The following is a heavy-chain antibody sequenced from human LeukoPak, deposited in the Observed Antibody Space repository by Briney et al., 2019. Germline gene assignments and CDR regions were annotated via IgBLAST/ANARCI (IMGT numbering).Heavy chain of an antibody. J-gene: IGHJ6*03. D-gene: IGHD3-3*01. CDR3: ARDQLRFLEWPRGYMDV. CDR2: IYHSGST. V-gene: IGHV4-4*02. Sequence: SGTLSLTCSVSGGSISSHNWWSWVRPPPGKGLEWIGEIYHSGSTNYNPSLKSRVTISVDKSKNQFSLKLSSVTAADTAVYYCARDQLRFLEWPRGYMDVWGKGTTVTVSS. CDR1: GGSISSHNW.